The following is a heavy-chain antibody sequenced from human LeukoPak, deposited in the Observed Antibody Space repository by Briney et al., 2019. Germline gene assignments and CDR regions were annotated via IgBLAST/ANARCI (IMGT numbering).Heavy chain of an antibody. Sequence: SQTLSLTCAISGGNVSSNSAAWNWIRQDPSRGLEWLGRTYYRSKWYNDYAVFVKSRITINPDTSKNQFSLQLNSVTPEDTAVYYCARSLDSSGWFYYFDYWGQGTLVTVSS. J-gene: IGHJ4*02. CDR3: ARSLDSSGWFYYFDY. D-gene: IGHD6-19*01. V-gene: IGHV6-1*01. CDR1: GGNVSSNSAA. CDR2: TYYRSKWYN.